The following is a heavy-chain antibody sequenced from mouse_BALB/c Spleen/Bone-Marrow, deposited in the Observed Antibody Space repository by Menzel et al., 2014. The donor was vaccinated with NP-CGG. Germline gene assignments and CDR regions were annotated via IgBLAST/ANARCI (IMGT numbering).Heavy chain of an antibody. D-gene: IGHD2-1*01. V-gene: IGHV4-1*02. J-gene: IGHJ2*01. Sequence: EVQLQQSGGGLVQPGGSLKLSCAASGFDFSRSWMSWVRQAPGKGLEWIGEINPDSSTINYTPSLKDKFIISRDNAKNTLYLQMSKVRSEDTALYYCARQGYYGKGDYWGQGTTLTVSS. CDR3: ARQGYYGKGDY. CDR2: INPDSSTI. CDR1: GFDFSRSW.